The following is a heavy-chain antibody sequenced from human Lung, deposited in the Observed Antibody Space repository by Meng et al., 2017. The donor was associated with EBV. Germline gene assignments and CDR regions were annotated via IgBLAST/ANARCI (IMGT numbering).Heavy chain of an antibody. V-gene: IGHV3-53*01. CDR1: GFTVSSNY. J-gene: IGHJ4*02. CDR3: ARVSLPRGPLAFDY. Sequence: EVQLLESGXGLIQLXGSLSRXFAASGFTVSSNYMSWVRQAPGKGLEWVSVIYRGGSTYYADSVKGRFTISRDNSKNTLYLQMNSLRAEDTAVYYCARVSLPRGPLAFDYWGQGTLGTVSS. CDR2: IYRGGST.